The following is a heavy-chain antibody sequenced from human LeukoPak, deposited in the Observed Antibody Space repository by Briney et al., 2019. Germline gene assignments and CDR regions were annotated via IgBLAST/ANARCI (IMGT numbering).Heavy chain of an antibody. J-gene: IGHJ4*02. CDR3: AKDGGYGRFDY. Sequence: RGSLRLSCAASGFTFSNFAMSWVRQAPGKGLEWVSAISGSRGNTYYADSVKGRVTISRDNSQNMLYLQMNTLSAEDTAVYYCAKDGGYGRFDYWGQGTLVTVSS. V-gene: IGHV3-23*01. CDR2: ISGSRGNT. D-gene: IGHD3-16*01. CDR1: GFTFSNFA.